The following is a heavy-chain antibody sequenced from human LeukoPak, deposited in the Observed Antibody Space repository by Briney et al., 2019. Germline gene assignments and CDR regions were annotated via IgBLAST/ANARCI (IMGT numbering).Heavy chain of an antibody. Sequence: GASVNVSCKASGYTFTSYDINWVRQATGQGLEWMGWMNPNSGNTGYAQKFQGRVTMTRNTSISTAYMELSSLRSEDTAVYYCARAANYYDSSGYYPRWFDPWGQGTLVTVSS. CDR1: GYTFTSYD. V-gene: IGHV1-8*01. CDR2: MNPNSGNT. D-gene: IGHD3-22*01. J-gene: IGHJ5*02. CDR3: ARAANYYDSSGYYPRWFDP.